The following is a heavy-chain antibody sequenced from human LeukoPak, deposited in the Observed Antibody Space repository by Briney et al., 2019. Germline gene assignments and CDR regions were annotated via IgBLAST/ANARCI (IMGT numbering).Heavy chain of an antibody. D-gene: IGHD1-26*01. V-gene: IGHV3-23*01. J-gene: IGHJ4*02. CDR2: ISGSGGST. Sequence: GGSLRLSCAASGFTFSSYTMSWVRQAPGKGLEWVSAISGSGGSTYYADSVKGRFTISRDNSKNTLYLQMNSLRAEDTAVYYCAKSMIVAGAYYFDYWGQGTLVTVSS. CDR3: AKSMIVAGAYYFDY. CDR1: GFTFSSYT.